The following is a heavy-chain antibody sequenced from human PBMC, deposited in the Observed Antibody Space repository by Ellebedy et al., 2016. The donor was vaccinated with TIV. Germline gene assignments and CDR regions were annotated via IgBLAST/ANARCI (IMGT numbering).Heavy chain of an antibody. CDR2: IYGGGST. V-gene: IGHV3-66*01. CDR3: ARDQIVVVPAAISEGAFDI. Sequence: GESLKISCAASGFTVSNNYMGWVRQAPGKGLEWVSGIYGGGSTSYADSVKGRFTISRDNSKNTMYLQMNSLRAEDTAVYYCARDQIVVVPAAISEGAFDIWGQGTMVTVSS. CDR1: GFTVSNNY. D-gene: IGHD2-2*02. J-gene: IGHJ3*02.